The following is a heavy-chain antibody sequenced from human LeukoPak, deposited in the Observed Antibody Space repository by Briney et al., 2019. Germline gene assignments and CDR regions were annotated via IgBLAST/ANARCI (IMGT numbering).Heavy chain of an antibody. J-gene: IGHJ4*02. CDR2: IIPILGIA. V-gene: IGHV1-69*04. D-gene: IGHD3-22*01. CDR1: GGTFSSYA. Sequence: SVKVSCKASGGTFSSYAISWGRQAPGQGLEWMGRIIPILGIANYAQKFQGRVTITADKSTSTAYMELSSLRSEDTAVYYCARDYYDSSDYWGQGTLVTVSS. CDR3: ARDYYDSSDY.